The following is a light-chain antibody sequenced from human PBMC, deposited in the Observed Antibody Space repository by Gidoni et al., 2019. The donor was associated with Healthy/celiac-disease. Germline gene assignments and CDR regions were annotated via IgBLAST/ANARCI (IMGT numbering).Light chain of an antibody. V-gene: IGLV6-57*04. Sequence: NFMLTQPHSVAESPGKTVTISCTRSSGSIASNYVQWYQQRPGSAPTTVIYEDNQRPSGVPDLFSGSIDSSSNSASLTISGLKTEDEADYYCQSYDSSNPLVFGGGTKLTVL. CDR3: QSYDSSNPLV. J-gene: IGLJ3*02. CDR1: SGSIASNY. CDR2: EDN.